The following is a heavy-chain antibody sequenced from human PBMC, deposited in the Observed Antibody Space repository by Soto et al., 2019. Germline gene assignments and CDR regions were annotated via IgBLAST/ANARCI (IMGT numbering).Heavy chain of an antibody. CDR3: ARDLVAKDAFDL. V-gene: IGHV3-74*01. J-gene: IGHJ3*01. D-gene: IGHD2-8*02. Sequence: EVQLVESGGGLVQPGGSLRLSCAASGFTVSSFWIHWFRQAPGKGLVWVSRINSDGSNTRYADSVKGRFTISRDNAKNTLYLQMNSLSVEDTAVYYCARDLVAKDAFDLWGQGTMVTVSS. CDR2: INSDGSNT. CDR1: GFTVSSFW.